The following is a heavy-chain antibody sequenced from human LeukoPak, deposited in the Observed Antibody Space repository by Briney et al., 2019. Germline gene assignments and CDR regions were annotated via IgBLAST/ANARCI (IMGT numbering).Heavy chain of an antibody. D-gene: IGHD2-21*02. CDR3: ARIQTYCGGDCYWYFDH. CDR2: IYYSGST. CDR1: AASISRYY. J-gene: IGHJ2*01. Sequence: SETLSLTCTVAAASISRYYWSWDRQPPGKGLVWIGYIYYSGSTNYNPSLKSRATISVDTSKNQFSLKLSSVTAADTAVYYCARIQTYCGGDCYWYFDHWGRGTLVTVSS. V-gene: IGHV4-59*01.